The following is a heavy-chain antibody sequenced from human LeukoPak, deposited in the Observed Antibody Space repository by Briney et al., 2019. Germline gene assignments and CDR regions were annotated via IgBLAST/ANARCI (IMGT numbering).Heavy chain of an antibody. D-gene: IGHD1-26*01. CDR3: AKNRVGASGLAEYFEH. J-gene: IGHJ1*01. CDR2: IYSGDST. CDR1: GFIVRSTY. Sequence: PGGSLRLSCAASGFIVRSTYMSWVRQAPGKGLEWVSIIYSGDSTYYADSVKGRFTISRDNSRNTVYLQMNSLRAEDTAVYYCAKNRVGASGLAEYFEHWGQGTLVAVSS. V-gene: IGHV3-53*01.